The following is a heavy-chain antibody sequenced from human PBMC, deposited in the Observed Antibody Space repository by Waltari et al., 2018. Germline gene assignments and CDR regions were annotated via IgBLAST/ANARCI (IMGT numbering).Heavy chain of an antibody. CDR3: ARDGVVPAANYYYYYGMDV. Sequence: QVQLQESGPGLVKPSQTLSLTCTVSGGSISSGGYYWSWIRQHPGKGLEWIGYIYHSGSTYYNPSLKSRVTISVDRSKNQFSLKLSSVTAADTAVYYCARDGVVPAANYYYYYGMDVWGQGTTVTVSS. CDR1: GGSISSGGYY. D-gene: IGHD2-2*01. V-gene: IGHV4-30-2*01. J-gene: IGHJ6*02. CDR2: IYHSGST.